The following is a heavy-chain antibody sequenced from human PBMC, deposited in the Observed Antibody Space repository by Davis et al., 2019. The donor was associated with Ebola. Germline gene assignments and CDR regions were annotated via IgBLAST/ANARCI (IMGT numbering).Heavy chain of an antibody. CDR2: ISGSGGST. CDR3: ARGRFGES. Sequence: GESLKISCAASGFTFSSYAMSWVRQAPGKGLEWVSAISGSGGSTYYADSVKGRFTISRDNSKNSLYLQMNSLRDEDTAVYFCARGRFGESWGKGTTVTVSS. D-gene: IGHD3-10*01. V-gene: IGHV3-23*01. J-gene: IGHJ6*04. CDR1: GFTFSSYA.